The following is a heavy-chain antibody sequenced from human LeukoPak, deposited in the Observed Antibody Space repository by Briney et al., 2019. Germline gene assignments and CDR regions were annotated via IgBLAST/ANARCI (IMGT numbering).Heavy chain of an antibody. CDR1: GFTFSSYA. V-gene: IGHV3-23*01. J-gene: IGHJ4*02. D-gene: IGHD2-2*01. Sequence: GGSLRLSCAASGFTFSSYAMSWVRQAPGKGLEWASAISGSGGSTYYADSVKGRFTISRDNSKNTLYLQMNSLRAEDAAVYYCAKEKSSWDIVVVPAAIRYWGQGTLVTVSS. CDR2: ISGSGGST. CDR3: AKEKSSWDIVVVPAAIRY.